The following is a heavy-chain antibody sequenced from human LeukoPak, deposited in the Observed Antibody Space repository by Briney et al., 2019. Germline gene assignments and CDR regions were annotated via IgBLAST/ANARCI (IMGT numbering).Heavy chain of an antibody. Sequence: GGSLRLSCAASGFTFDDYGMSWVRQAPGKGLEWVSGINWNGGSTGYADSVKGRFTISRDNAKNSLYLQMNSLRAEDTALYHRARTTYYYDSSGYYREKYDFDYWGQGTLVTVSS. CDR2: INWNGGST. J-gene: IGHJ4*02. V-gene: IGHV3-20*01. CDR3: ARTTYYYDSSGYYREKYDFDY. CDR1: GFTFDDYG. D-gene: IGHD3-22*01.